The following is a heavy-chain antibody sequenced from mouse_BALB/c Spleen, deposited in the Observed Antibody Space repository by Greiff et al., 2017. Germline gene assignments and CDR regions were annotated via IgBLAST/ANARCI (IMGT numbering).Heavy chain of an antibody. CDR1: GYTFTDYE. V-gene: IGHV1-15*01. CDR3: TRYDGYYPYFDY. CDR2: IDPETGGT. D-gene: IGHD2-3*01. Sequence: VKLMESGAELVRPGASVTLSCKASGYTFTDYEMHWVKQTPVHGLEWIGAIDPETGGTAYNQKFKGKATLTADKSSSTAYMELRSLTSEDSAVYYCTRYDGYYPYFDYWGQGTTLTVSS. J-gene: IGHJ2*01.